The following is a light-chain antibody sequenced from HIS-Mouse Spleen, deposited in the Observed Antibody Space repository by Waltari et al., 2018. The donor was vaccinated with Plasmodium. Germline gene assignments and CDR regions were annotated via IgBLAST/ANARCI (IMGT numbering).Light chain of an antibody. Sequence: SYELPQPPSVSVSPGPPARITCSGDALPPKYAYCYHQKSGQAPVLVTYVDSKRPSGIPERVSCTSAGTMATLTISGAQVEDESDYYSYSTDSSGNHRVFGGGTKLTVL. CDR2: VDS. J-gene: IGLJ3*02. V-gene: IGLV3-10*01. CDR1: ALPPKY. CDR3: YSTDSSGNHRV.